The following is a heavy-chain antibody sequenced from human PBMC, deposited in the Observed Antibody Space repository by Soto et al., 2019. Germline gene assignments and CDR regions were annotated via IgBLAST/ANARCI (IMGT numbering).Heavy chain of an antibody. CDR2: ISAYNGNT. J-gene: IGHJ4*02. CDR3: ARDLNTMIVVVLDY. V-gene: IGHV1-18*04. Sequence: ASVKVSCRASGYTFTSYGISWVRQAPGQGLEWMGWISAYNGNTNYAQKLQGRVTMTTDTSTSTAYMELRSLRSDDTAVYYCARDLNTMIVVVLDYWGQGTLVTVSS. CDR1: GYTFTSYG. D-gene: IGHD3-22*01.